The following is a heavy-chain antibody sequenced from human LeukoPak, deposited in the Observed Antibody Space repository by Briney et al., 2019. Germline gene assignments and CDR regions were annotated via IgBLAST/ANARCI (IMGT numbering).Heavy chain of an antibody. CDR3: ARFQRPSAYSAYFDY. J-gene: IGHJ4*02. CDR1: GFTFDSYD. CDR2: IYHGGST. V-gene: IGHV4-38-2*01. Sequence: GSLRRSCAASGFTFDSYDMTWVRKAPGKGLEWIGNIYHGGSTYYNPSLKSRVTISVDKSQNQFSLRLNSLTAADTAVYYCARFQRPSAYSAYFDYWGQGTLVPVSS. D-gene: IGHD5-12*01.